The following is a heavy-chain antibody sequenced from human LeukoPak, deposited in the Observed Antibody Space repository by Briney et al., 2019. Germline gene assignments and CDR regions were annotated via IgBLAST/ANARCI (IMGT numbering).Heavy chain of an antibody. CDR3: ATQYDSYGDYGDY. Sequence: PGRSLRLSCAASGFTFSSYGMHWVRQAPGKGLEWVAVISYDGSNKYYADSVKGRFTISRDNSKNTLYLQMNSLRAEDTAVYYCATQYDSYGDYGDYWGQGTLVTVSS. V-gene: IGHV3-30*03. J-gene: IGHJ4*02. CDR1: GFTFSSYG. CDR2: ISYDGSNK. D-gene: IGHD4-17*01.